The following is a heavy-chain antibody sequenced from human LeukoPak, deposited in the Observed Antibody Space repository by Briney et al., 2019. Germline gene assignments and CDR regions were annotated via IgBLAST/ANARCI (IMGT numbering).Heavy chain of an antibody. V-gene: IGHV3-23*01. CDR2: ISGSGGST. Sequence: GGSLRLSCAASGFTFSSYWMSWVRQAPGKGLEWVSAISGSGGSTYYADSVKGRFTISRDNSKNTLYLQMNSLRAEDTAVYYCAKGPTGTPHYYYYMDVWGKGTTVTVSS. CDR1: GFTFSSYW. D-gene: IGHD1-1*01. CDR3: AKGPTGTPHYYYYMDV. J-gene: IGHJ6*03.